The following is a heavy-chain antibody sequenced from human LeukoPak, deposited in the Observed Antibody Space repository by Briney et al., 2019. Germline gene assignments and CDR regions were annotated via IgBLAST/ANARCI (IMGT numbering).Heavy chain of an antibody. V-gene: IGHV4-59*01. J-gene: IGHJ6*03. CDR1: GGSIKSYN. CDR3: ARVKWLNAYYHYYYMDV. Sequence: SETLSLTCTVSGGSIKSYNYSWTWHRQRKGMGRECYIYDRGGTNYDPSLKSRVTISLDAAKDQFSLRLSSVTAADTALYYCARVKWLNAYYHYYYMDVWGKGTTVTVSS. D-gene: IGHD3-22*01. CDR2: IYDRGGT.